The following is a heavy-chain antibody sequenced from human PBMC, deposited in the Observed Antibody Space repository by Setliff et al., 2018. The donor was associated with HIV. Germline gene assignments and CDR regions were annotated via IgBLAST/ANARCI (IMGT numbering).Heavy chain of an antibody. D-gene: IGHD4-17*01. CDR3: ARVQMAYAAFDV. CDR1: GGSISTYY. J-gene: IGHJ3*01. CDR2: IYFTGSS. Sequence: NPSETLSLTCTASGGSISTYYWSWIRQPPGKGLEWIGSIYFTGSSDNNPTLKHRVTLSVDTSKHQFSLKLSSVTAADTAVYYCARVQMAYAAFDVWGQGTMVTVSS. V-gene: IGHV4-59*01.